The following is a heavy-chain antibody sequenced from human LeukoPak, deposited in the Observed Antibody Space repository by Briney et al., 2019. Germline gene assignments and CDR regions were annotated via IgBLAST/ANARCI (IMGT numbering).Heavy chain of an antibody. CDR1: GYTLTSYD. Sequence: GASVKVSCKASGYTLTSYDISWVRQAPGQGLEWVGWISSYNGNTNSARKFQGRVTMTTDTSTNTAYMELRRLRSDDTAVYYCARGLRDSSGFGDAFNIWGQGTMVTVSS. CDR2: ISSYNGNT. J-gene: IGHJ3*02. CDR3: ARGLRDSSGFGDAFNI. V-gene: IGHV1-18*01. D-gene: IGHD3-22*01.